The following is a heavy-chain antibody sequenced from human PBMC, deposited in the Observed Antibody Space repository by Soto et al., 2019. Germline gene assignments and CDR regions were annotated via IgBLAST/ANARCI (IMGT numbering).Heavy chain of an antibody. CDR1: SGSISSSSYY. Sequence: LSETLSITCTVSSGSISSSSYYWGWIRQPPGKGLEWIGSIYYSGSTYYNPSLKSRVTISVDTSKNQFSLKLSSVTAADTAVYYCARHGAYYDFWSGKTCFDPWGQGTLVTVSS. V-gene: IGHV4-39*01. CDR3: ARHGAYYDFWSGKTCFDP. D-gene: IGHD3-3*01. CDR2: IYYSGST. J-gene: IGHJ5*02.